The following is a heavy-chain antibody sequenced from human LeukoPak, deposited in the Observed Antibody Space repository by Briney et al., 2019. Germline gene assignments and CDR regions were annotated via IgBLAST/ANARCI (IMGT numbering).Heavy chain of an antibody. CDR1: GFTFRDYY. J-gene: IGHJ4*02. CDR2: ISSSGSTI. CDR3: ARDLAGANDY. D-gene: IGHD1-26*01. Sequence: GGSLRLSCAASGFTFRDYYMSWLRQAPGKGLEWVSYISSSGSTIYYADSAKGRFTISRDNAKISLYLQMNSLRAEDTAVYYCARDLAGANDYWGQGTLVTVSS. V-gene: IGHV3-11*04.